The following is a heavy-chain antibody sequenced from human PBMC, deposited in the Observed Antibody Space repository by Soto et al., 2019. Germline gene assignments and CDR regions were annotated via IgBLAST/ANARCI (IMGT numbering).Heavy chain of an antibody. CDR1: GFTFSSYG. J-gene: IGHJ6*02. Sequence: PGGSLRLSCAASGFTFSSYGMHWVRQAPGKGLEWVAVIWYDGSNKYYADSVKGRFTISRDNSKNTLYLQMNSLRAEDTAVYYCASTALPRVASSQRGDYYYYGMDVWGQGTTVTVSS. CDR3: ASTALPRVASSQRGDYYYYGMDV. D-gene: IGHD6-13*01. V-gene: IGHV3-33*01. CDR2: IWYDGSNK.